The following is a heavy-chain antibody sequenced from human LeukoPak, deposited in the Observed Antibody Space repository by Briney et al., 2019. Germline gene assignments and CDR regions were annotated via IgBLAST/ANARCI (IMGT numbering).Heavy chain of an antibody. J-gene: IGHJ5*02. CDR1: GYTFTSYY. CDR3: ARDITMVRGVIITRWFDP. D-gene: IGHD3-10*01. CDR2: INPSGGST. Sequence: ASVKVSCKASGYTFTSYYMHWVRQAPGQGLEWMGVINPSGGSTSYAQKFQGRVTMTRDTSTSTVYMELSSLRSEDTAVYYCARDITMVRGVIITRWFDPWGQGTLVTVSS. V-gene: IGHV1-46*01.